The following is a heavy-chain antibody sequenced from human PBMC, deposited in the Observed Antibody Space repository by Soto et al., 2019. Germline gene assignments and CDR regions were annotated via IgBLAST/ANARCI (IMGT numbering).Heavy chain of an antibody. CDR3: ARFNWYFDL. CDR1: GGSISSYY. Sequence: QVQLQESGPGLVKPSETLSLTCTVSGGSISSYYWSWIRQPPGKGLEWIGYIYYRGSTNYNPSLKSRVNISVDTSKNQLSLKLSSVTAADTAMYYCARFNWYFDLWGRGTLVTVSS. J-gene: IGHJ2*01. CDR2: IYYRGST. V-gene: IGHV4-59*01.